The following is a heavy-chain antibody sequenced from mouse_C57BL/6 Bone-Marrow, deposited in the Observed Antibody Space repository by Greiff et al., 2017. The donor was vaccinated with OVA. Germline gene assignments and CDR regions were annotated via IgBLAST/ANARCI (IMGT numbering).Heavy chain of an antibody. V-gene: IGHV1-63*01. CDR2: IYPGGGYT. CDR3: ARSPGSYAMDY. J-gene: IGHJ4*01. CDR1: GYTFTNYW. Sequence: VQVVESGAELVRPGTSVKMSCKASGYTFTNYWIGWAKQRPGHGLEWIGDIYPGGGYTNYNEKFKGKATLTADKSSSTAYMQFSSLTSEDSAIYYCARSPGSYAMDYWGQGTSVTVSS. D-gene: IGHD3-1*01.